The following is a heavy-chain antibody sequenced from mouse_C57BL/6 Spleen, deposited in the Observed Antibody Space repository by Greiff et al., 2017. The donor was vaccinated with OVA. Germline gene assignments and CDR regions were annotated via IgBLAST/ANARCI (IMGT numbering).Heavy chain of an antibody. Sequence: VQLQQSGPELVKPGASVKISCKASGYAFSSSWMNWVKQRPGKGLEWIGRIYPGDGDTNYNGKFKGKATLTADKSSSTAYMQLSSLTSEDSAVYFCARGGNLLDYWGQGTTLTVSS. J-gene: IGHJ2*01. CDR3: ARGGNLLDY. V-gene: IGHV1-82*01. D-gene: IGHD2-1*01. CDR1: GYAFSSSW. CDR2: IYPGDGDT.